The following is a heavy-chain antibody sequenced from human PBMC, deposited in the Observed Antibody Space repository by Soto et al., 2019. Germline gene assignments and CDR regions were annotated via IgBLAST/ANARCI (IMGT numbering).Heavy chain of an antibody. CDR1: GFTFRNYW. J-gene: IGHJ4*02. V-gene: IGHV3-7*01. CDR3: VRENYFDY. Sequence: EEQLVESGGGLVQPGGSLRLSCAGSGFTFRNYWMGWVRQAPGKRLEWVANIKQDGSERYYADSVKGRFTIPRDNAKNSLYLQMSSLGADDTAVYYCVRENYFDYWRQGILVIVSS. CDR2: IKQDGSER.